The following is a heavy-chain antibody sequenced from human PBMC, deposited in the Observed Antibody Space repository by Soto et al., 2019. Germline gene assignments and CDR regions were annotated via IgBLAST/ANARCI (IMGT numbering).Heavy chain of an antibody. J-gene: IGHJ4*02. D-gene: IGHD3-16*01. CDR1: GFSFSNYW. CDR2: IKQDGSQQ. V-gene: IGHV3-7*01. Sequence: GGTLRLSCAACGFSFSNYWMTWVRQAPGKGLEWVANIKQDGSQQYYGDSVKGRFTISRDNSRDSLYLQMNSLRDDDTAVYYCARDIMRPSTYDVMTGIFDFWGPGPLVTVS. CDR3: ARDIMRPSTYDVMTGIFDF.